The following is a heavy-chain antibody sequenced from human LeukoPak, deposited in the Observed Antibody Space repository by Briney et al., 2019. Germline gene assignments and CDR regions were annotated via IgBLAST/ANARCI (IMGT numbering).Heavy chain of an antibody. CDR1: GDTFTSYD. CDR3: ARGRRYGSGSYCGY. V-gene: IGHV1-8*01. Sequence: ASVKVSCKASGDTFTSYDINWVRQATGHGVEWMGGMNPNSGNTGHAQKFQGRVTMTRNTSIRTAYMELSSLRSEDAAVYYCARGRRYGSGSYCGYWGQGTLVTVSS. J-gene: IGHJ4*02. D-gene: IGHD3-10*01. CDR2: MNPNSGNT.